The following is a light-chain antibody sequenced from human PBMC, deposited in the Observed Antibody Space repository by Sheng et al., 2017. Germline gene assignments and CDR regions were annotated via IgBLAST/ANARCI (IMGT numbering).Light chain of an antibody. J-gene: IGKJ4*01. V-gene: IGKV3-15*01. CDR1: QSVFSY. CDR3: QQYRSDVT. Sequence: EIVLTQSPATLSLSPGERATLSCRASQSVFSYLAWYQQKPGQAPRLLIYAASTRATDVPARFSGSGSGTEFTLTISSLQSEDFATYYCQQYRSDVTFGGGTKVEI. CDR2: AAS.